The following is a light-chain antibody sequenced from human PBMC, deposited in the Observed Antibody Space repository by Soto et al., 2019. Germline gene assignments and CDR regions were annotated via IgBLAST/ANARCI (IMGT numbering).Light chain of an antibody. J-gene: IGKJ1*01. CDR3: MQALQLWST. V-gene: IGKV2-28*01. CDR1: HSLLHINGYNY. Sequence: EIVMTQSPLSLPVTPGEPASISCRSTHSLLHINGYNYLDWYLQKPGQSPQLLIYLGSNRGSGDPHRFSGSGSGDDFPLKSSRVQAEDFGVPYCMQALQLWSTLGEGTKVQF. CDR2: LGS.